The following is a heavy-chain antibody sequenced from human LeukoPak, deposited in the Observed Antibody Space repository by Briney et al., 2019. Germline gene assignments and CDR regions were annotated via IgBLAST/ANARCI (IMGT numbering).Heavy chain of an antibody. CDR1: GFTFSTIS. CDR3: ARDLLGSIAARPGSVGYYFDY. CDR2: ISSSSSYI. V-gene: IGHV3-21*01. J-gene: IGHJ4*02. Sequence: GGSLRLSCAASGFTFSTISMIWVRQAPGKGLEWVSSISSSSSYIYYADSVKGRFTISRDNAKNSLYLQMNSLRAEDTAVYYCARDLLGSIAARPGSVGYYFDYWGQGTLVTVSS. D-gene: IGHD6-6*01.